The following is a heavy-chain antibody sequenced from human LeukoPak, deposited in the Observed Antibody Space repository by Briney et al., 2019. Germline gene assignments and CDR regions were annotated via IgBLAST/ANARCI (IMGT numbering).Heavy chain of an antibody. CDR1: GATFSDHY. CDR3: VRRSTRSGGVCFVAD. J-gene: IGHJ4*02. CDR2: SANRANSHTT. D-gene: IGHD2-8*02. Sequence: GGSLRLSCAASGATFSDHYMEWVRQAPGKGLEWVGRSANRANSHTTQYSASVKGRFSISRDDSTNSLYLEMNSLKSEDTAVWDWVRRSTRSGGVCFVADWGQGTLVTVSS. V-gene: IGHV3-72*01.